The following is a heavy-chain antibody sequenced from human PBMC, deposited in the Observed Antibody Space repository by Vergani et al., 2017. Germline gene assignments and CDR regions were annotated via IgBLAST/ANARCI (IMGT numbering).Heavy chain of an antibody. CDR1: GGSFSGYY. Sequence: QLQLQESGPGLVKPSETLSLTCAVYGGSFSGYYWSWIRQPPGKGLEWIGEINHSGSTNYNPSLKSRVTISVDTSKNQFSLKLSSVTAADTAVYYCARQIDYWGQGTLVTVSS. J-gene: IGHJ4*02. CDR3: ARQIDY. V-gene: IGHV4-34*01. CDR2: INHSGST.